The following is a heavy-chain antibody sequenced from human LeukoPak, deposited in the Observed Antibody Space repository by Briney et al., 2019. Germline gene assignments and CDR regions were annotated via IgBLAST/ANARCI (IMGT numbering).Heavy chain of an antibody. Sequence: SETLSLTCTVSGDSISSGDYYWSWIRQPAGKGLEWIGRISSSGSTNYNPSLKSRVTISVDTSKNQFSLKLSSVAAADTAVYYCARELRVEQQLLVWFDPWGQGTLVTVSS. J-gene: IGHJ5*02. D-gene: IGHD6-13*01. CDR1: GDSISSGDYY. V-gene: IGHV4-61*02. CDR3: ARELRVEQQLLVWFDP. CDR2: ISSSGST.